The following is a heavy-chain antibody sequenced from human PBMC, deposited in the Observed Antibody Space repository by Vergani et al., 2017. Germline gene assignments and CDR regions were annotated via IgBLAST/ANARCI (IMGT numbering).Heavy chain of an antibody. CDR3: TNRAGPSTVEKGCFDY. CDR1: GFTFDDYA. D-gene: IGHD4-23*01. CDR2: ISRNSGTI. Sequence: EVQLVESGGGLVQPGRSLRLSCAASGFTFDDYAMHWVRQGPGKGLVWFSVISRNSGTIAYADSVKGRLTISRDNPKNSLYLRMNSLRVENMALYYCTNRAGPSTVEKGCFDYWGQGTLVTVSS. V-gene: IGHV3-9*03. J-gene: IGHJ4*02.